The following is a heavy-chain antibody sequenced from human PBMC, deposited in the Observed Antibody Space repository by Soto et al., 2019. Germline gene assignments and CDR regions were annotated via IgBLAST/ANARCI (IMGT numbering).Heavy chain of an antibody. CDR1: GYTFTSYG. CDR3: ARDQLGLWFGEPRFEY. J-gene: IGHJ4*02. D-gene: IGHD3-10*01. Sequence: QVQLVQSGAEVKKPGASVKVSCKASGYTFTSYGISWVRQAPGQGLEWMGWISAYNGNTNYAQKRQGRVTMTTDTSTSTAYMELRSLRSDDPAVYYCARDQLGLWFGEPRFEYWGQGTLVTVSS. V-gene: IGHV1-18*04. CDR2: ISAYNGNT.